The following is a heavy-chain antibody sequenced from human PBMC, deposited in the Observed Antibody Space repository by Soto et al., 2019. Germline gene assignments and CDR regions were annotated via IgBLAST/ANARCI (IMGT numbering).Heavy chain of an antibody. Sequence: SETLSLTCTASGGSISSGDYYWSWMRQHPGKGLEWIGYIYYSGSTNYNPSLKSRVTISVDTSKNQFSLKLSSVTAADTAVYNCAGTRGYCSGGSCPTVVDYWGQGTLVTVSS. D-gene: IGHD2-15*01. J-gene: IGHJ4*02. CDR2: IYYSGST. V-gene: IGHV4-61*08. CDR1: GGSISSGDYY. CDR3: AGTRGYCSGGSCPTVVDY.